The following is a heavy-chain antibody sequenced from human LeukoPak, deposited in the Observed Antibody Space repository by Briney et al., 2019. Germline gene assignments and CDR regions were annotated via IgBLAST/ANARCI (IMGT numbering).Heavy chain of an antibody. V-gene: IGHV3-30-3*01. Sequence: GGSLRLSCAASGFTFSNAWMSWVRQAPGKGLEWVTIISYDGYKKYYADSVKGRFTISRDNSKNMLYLQMNSLRPEDTAVYYCARELEAEEEGLSTWGQGTLVTVSS. CDR3: ARELEAEEEGLST. CDR1: GFTFSNAW. J-gene: IGHJ5*02. CDR2: ISYDGYKK. D-gene: IGHD6-19*01.